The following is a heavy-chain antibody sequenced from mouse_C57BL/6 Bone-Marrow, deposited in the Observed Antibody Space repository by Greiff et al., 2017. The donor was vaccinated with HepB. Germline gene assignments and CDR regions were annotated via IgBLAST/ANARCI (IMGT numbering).Heavy chain of an antibody. CDR2: INYDGSST. Sequence: DVKLQESEGGLVQPGSSMKLSCTASGFTFSDYYMAWVRQVPEKGLEWVANINYDGSSTYYLDSLKSRFIISRDNAKNILYLQMSSLKSEDTATYYCAIYYYGSSYHYYAMDYWGQGTSVTVSS. CDR1: GFTFSDYY. J-gene: IGHJ4*01. D-gene: IGHD1-1*01. V-gene: IGHV5-16*01. CDR3: AIYYYGSSYHYYAMDY.